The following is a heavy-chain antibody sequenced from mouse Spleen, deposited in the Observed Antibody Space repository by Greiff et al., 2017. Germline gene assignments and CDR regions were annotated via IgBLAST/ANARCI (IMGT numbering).Heavy chain of an antibody. J-gene: IGHJ2*01. CDR3: ASFYPFDY. V-gene: IGHV2-2*01. CDR2: IWSGGST. Sequence: VKLMESGPGLVQPSQSLSITCTVSGFSLTSYGVHWVRQSPGKGLEWLGVIWSGGSTDYNAAFISRLSISKDNSKSQVFFKMNSLQADDTAIYYCASFYPFDYWGQGTTLTVSS. CDR1: GFSLTSYG.